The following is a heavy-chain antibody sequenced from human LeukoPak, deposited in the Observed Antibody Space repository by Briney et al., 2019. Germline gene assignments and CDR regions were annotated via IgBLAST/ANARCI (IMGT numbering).Heavy chain of an antibody. CDR2: INPNNGGR. V-gene: IGHV1-2*02. J-gene: IGHJ3*02. D-gene: IGHD4-17*01. Sequence: GASVKVSCKASGYSFTGYYIHWVRQAPGQGLEWMGWINPNNGGRNFARRFKGRVTMTRDTSISTAYMELSRLRSDDTAVYYCARDYGDLTPPDAFDIWGQGTMITVSS. CDR3: ARDYGDLTPPDAFDI. CDR1: GYSFTGYY.